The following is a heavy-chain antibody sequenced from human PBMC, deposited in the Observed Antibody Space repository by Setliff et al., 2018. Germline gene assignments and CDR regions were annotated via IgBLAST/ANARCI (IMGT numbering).Heavy chain of an antibody. CDR1: GGSFSGYY. CDR2: INHSGST. CDR3: ARGKWYFDY. J-gene: IGHJ4*02. V-gene: IGHV4-34*01. D-gene: IGHD2-8*01. Sequence: LSLTCAVYGGSFSGYYWSWIRQPPGKGLEWIGEINHSGSTNYNPSLKSRVTISVDTSKNQFSLKLSSVTAADTAVYYCARGKWYFDYWGQGTLVTVSS.